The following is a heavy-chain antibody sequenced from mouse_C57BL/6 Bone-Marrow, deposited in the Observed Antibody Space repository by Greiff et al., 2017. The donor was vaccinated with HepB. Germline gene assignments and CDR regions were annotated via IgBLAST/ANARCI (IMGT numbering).Heavy chain of an antibody. CDR1: GFTFSSYA. CDR2: ISSGGDYI. Sequence: EVQVVESGEGLVKPGGSLKLSCAASGFTFSSYAMSWVRQTPEKRLEWVAYISSGGDYIYYADTVKGRFTISRDNARNTLYLQMSSLKSEDTAMYYGARDYYGSSLFAYWGQGTLVTVSA. V-gene: IGHV5S21*01. J-gene: IGHJ3*01. D-gene: IGHD1-1*01. CDR3: ARDYYGSSLFAY.